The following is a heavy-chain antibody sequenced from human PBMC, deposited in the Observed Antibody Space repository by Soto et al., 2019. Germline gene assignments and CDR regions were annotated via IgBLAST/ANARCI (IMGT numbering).Heavy chain of an antibody. CDR2: IYHNGST. V-gene: IGHV4-4*02. CDR3: ARARGAIFGVVIRNWFDP. D-gene: IGHD3-3*01. J-gene: IGHJ5*02. Sequence: KPSETLSLTCAVSGGSITSSNWWSWVRQSPRKGLEWVGEIYHNGSTNYNPSLKSRIIISVDKSKNQFSLELRSVTAADTAVYYCARARGAIFGVVIRNWFDPWGQGTLVTVSS. CDR1: GGSITSSNW.